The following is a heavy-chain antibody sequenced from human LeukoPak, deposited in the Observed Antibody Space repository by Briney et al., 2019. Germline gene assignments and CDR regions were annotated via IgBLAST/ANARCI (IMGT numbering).Heavy chain of an antibody. V-gene: IGHV4-38-2*02. CDR3: GTNYGSGSYYIFSN. J-gene: IGHJ4*02. CDR2: IYYSGST. Sequence: PSETLSLTCTVSGYSITSAYYWGWIRQSPGKGLEWIGNIYYSGSTYYNPSLKSRVTISLDRSQNQFSLKVSSVTAADTAEYYCGTNYGSGSYYIFSNWGQGTLVTVSS. D-gene: IGHD3-10*01. CDR1: GYSITSAYY.